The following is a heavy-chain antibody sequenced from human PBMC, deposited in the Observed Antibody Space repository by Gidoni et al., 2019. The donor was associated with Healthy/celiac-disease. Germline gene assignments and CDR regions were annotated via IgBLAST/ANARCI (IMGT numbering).Heavy chain of an antibody. CDR1: GFTFLSYA. D-gene: IGHD3-3*01. V-gene: IGHV3-23*01. Sequence: EAQLLESGGGLVQPGGSLRLSCGASGFTFLSYAMSWVLQAPGNGLEWGSAISGSGGSTVYADSGKGRLTISRDNSKNTLYLKMNSRRAEDTAVYYWAKDTVFGVVILTLGGMDVWGQGTTVTVSS. J-gene: IGHJ6*02. CDR2: ISGSGGST. CDR3: AKDTVFGVVILTLGGMDV.